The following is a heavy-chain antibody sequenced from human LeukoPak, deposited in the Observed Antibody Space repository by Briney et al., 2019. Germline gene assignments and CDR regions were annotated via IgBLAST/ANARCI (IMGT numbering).Heavy chain of an antibody. V-gene: IGHV4-59*12. CDR2: IYYSGST. Sequence: PSETLSLTCTVSGGSISTYYWNWVRQPPGKGLEWIGYIYYSGSTYYNPSLKSQVTISVDTSKNQFSLKLSSVTAADTAVYYCARENRYNWFDPWGQGTLVTVSS. CDR1: GGSISTYY. J-gene: IGHJ5*02. CDR3: ARENRYNWFDP.